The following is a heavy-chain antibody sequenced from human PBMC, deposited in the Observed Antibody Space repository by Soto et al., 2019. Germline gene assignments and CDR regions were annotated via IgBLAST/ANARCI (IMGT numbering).Heavy chain of an antibody. CDR2: ISSRGETR. CDR1: GFTFRTYE. J-gene: IGHJ4*02. CDR3: ARESIEVTGPYDN. V-gene: IGHV3-48*03. Sequence: GGSLRLSCAASGFTFRTYEMNWVRQAPGKGLEWVSYISSRGETRYYADSVKGRFTISRDNAENSLYLQMNSLRADDTAVYYCARESIEVTGPYDNWGQGTLVTVSS. D-gene: IGHD6-19*01.